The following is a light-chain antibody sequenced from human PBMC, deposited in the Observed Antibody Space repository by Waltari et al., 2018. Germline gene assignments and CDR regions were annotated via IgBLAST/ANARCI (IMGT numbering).Light chain of an antibody. Sequence: QSVLTQPPSVSGAPGQRVTIPCPGSSSHIGAGFAVHWYQQLPGTAPKLLIYGNNNRPSGVPDRFSGSKSGTSASLAITGLQAEDEADYYCQSYGSDWVFGGGTKLTVL. CDR2: GNN. V-gene: IGLV1-40*01. CDR3: QSYGSDWV. J-gene: IGLJ3*02. CDR1: SSHIGAGFA.